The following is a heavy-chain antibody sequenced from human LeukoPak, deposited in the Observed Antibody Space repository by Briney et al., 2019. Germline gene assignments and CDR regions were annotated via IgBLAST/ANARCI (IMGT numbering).Heavy chain of an antibody. CDR1: GFAFRNYD. J-gene: IGHJ6*03. CDR3: ARGGSLYDASYYYYLDV. D-gene: IGHD2/OR15-2a*01. Sequence: PGRSLRLSCAASGFAFRNYDMHWGREASGKGLEWVSGIDTAGDRNYPVSVKGRFTISRENAKSSLYLQMNNLRAGDTAVYYCARGGSLYDASYYYYLDVWGKGTRVTVSS. V-gene: IGHV3-13*01. CDR2: IDTAGDR.